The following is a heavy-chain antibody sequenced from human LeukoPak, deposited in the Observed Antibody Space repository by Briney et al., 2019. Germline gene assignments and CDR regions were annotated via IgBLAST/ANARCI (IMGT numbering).Heavy chain of an antibody. J-gene: IGHJ4*02. CDR1: GGSISSSSYY. CDR2: IYYSGST. V-gene: IGHV4-39*07. D-gene: IGHD1-26*01. CDR3: ARKSRGYSGSYDY. Sequence: KSSETLSLTCTVSGGSISSSSYYWGWIRQPPGKGLEWIGSIYYSGSTYYNPSLKSRVTISVDTSKNQFSLKLSSVTAADTAVYYCARKSRGYSGSYDYWGQGTLVTVSS.